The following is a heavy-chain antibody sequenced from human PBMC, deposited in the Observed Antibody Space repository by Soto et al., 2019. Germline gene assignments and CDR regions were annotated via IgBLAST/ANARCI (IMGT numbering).Heavy chain of an antibody. CDR2: ISGSGGST. CDR1: GFTFSSYA. J-gene: IGHJ4*02. Sequence: GGSLRLSCAASGFTFSSYAISWVRQAPGKGLEWVSAISGSGGSTYYADSVKGWFTISRDNSKNTLYLQMNSLRAEDTAVYYCAKQGVSSWYYFDYWGQGTLVTVSS. CDR3: AKQGVSSWYYFDY. V-gene: IGHV3-23*01. D-gene: IGHD6-13*01.